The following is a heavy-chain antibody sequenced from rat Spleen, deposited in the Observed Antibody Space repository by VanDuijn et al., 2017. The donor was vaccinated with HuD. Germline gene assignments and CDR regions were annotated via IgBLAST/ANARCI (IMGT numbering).Heavy chain of an antibody. CDR1: GFTFSNYW. V-gene: IGHV5-58*01. D-gene: IGHD5-1*01. J-gene: IGHJ2*01. CDR3: TRENWVLDY. Sequence: EVQLVETGGGLVQPGRSLKLSCVASGFTFSNYWMYWIRQAPGKGLEWVSSINTDGGGTYYPDSVKGRFTISRDNAKSILYLQMNSLRSEDTATYYCTRENWVLDYWGQGVMVTVSS. CDR2: INTDGGGT.